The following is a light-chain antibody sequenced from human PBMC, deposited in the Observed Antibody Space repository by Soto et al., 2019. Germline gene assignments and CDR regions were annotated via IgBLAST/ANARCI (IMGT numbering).Light chain of an antibody. J-gene: IGKJ5*01. CDR2: DAS. Sequence: EFVLSQSPATLSMSPGERATLHCRASQSVSSYLAWYQQKPGQAPRLLIYDASNRATGIPARFSGSGSGTDFTLTISGLEPEDFAVYYCQQRSVWPITFGQGTRLEIK. CDR3: QQRSVWPIT. V-gene: IGKV3-11*01. CDR1: QSVSSY.